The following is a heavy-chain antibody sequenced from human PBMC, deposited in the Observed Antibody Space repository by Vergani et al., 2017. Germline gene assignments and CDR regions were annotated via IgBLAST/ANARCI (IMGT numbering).Heavy chain of an antibody. CDR2: INHSGST. CDR3: ARGRGRVVVTLKGXFDP. J-gene: IGHJ5*02. CDR1: GGSFSGYY. D-gene: IGHD2-21*02. V-gene: IGHV4-34*01. Sequence: QVQLQQWGAGLLKPSETLSLTCAVYGGSFSGYYWSWIRQPPGKGLEWIGEINHSGSTNYNPSLKSRVTISVDTSKNQFSLKLSSVTAADTAVYYCARGRGRVVVTLKGXFDPWGQGTLVTVSS.